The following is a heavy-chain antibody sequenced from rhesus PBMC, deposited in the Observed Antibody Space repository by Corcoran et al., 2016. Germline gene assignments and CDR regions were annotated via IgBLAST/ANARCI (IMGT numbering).Heavy chain of an antibody. CDR2: IHGSGTT. J-gene: IGHJ5-2*02. V-gene: IGHV4S7*01. CDR3: ARRSYTTSYSSLDV. D-gene: IGHD6-43*01. CDR1: GASISSGYD. Sequence: QVQLQESGPAVVKPSETLSLTCTVSGASISSGYDWSWIRQSPGKGLEWIGYIHGSGTTTYNPSLQSRLTISKDMSKNQFSLKLSSMTSADTAVYYCARRSYTTSYSSLDVWGRGVLVTVSS.